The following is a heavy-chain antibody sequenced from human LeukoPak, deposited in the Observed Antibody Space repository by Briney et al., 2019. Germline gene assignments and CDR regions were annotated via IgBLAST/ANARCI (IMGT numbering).Heavy chain of an antibody. J-gene: IGHJ4*02. Sequence: GGSLRLSCAASGFTFSSYSMNWVRQAPGKGLEWVSSISSSSSYIYYADSVKGRFTISRDNAKNSLYLQMNSLRAEDTAVYYCARGWGAAAATPRGYWGQGTLVTVS. CDR2: ISSSSSYI. D-gene: IGHD6-13*01. CDR3: ARGWGAAAATPRGY. V-gene: IGHV3-21*01. CDR1: GFTFSSYS.